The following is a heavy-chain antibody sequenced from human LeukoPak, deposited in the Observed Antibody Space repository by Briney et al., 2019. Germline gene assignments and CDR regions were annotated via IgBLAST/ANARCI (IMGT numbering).Heavy chain of an antibody. D-gene: IGHD4-17*01. J-gene: IGHJ4*02. CDR1: GYTFSDHY. V-gene: IGHV1-2*02. Sequence: ASVKVSCKASGYTFSDHYIHWVRQAPGQGLEWMGWINPNSGGLNYPQKFQGRVTMTTDTSTSTAYMELRSLRSDDTAVYYCARDYAVTTGSFDYWGQGTLVTVSS. CDR3: ARDYAVTTGSFDY. CDR2: INPNSGGL.